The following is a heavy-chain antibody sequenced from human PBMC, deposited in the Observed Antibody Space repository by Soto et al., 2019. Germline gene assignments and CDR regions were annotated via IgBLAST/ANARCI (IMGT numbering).Heavy chain of an antibody. CDR3: ARDRVTMVRGIISQYYFDY. CDR2: IYSDGSR. J-gene: IGHJ4*02. CDR1: GFTVSSNY. V-gene: IGHV3-66*01. Sequence: GSLRLSCAASGFTVSSNYMSWVRQAPGKGLEWVSVIYSDGSRYYADSVKGRFTISRDNSKNTLYLQMNSLRVEGTAVYYCARDRVTMVRGIISQYYFDYWGQGTLVTVSS. D-gene: IGHD3-10*01.